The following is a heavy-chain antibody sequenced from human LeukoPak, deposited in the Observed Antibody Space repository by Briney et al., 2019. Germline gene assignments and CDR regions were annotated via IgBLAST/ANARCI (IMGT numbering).Heavy chain of an antibody. J-gene: IGHJ4*02. D-gene: IGHD3-3*01. Sequence: PSETLSLTCAVYGGSFSGYYWSWIRQRPGKGLEWIGEINHSGSTNYNPPLKSRVTISVDTPKNQFSLKLSSVTAPDTAVYYCARAYRIWSGTLGYWGQGTLVTVSS. CDR1: GGSFSGYY. CDR3: ARAYRIWSGTLGY. CDR2: INHSGST. V-gene: IGHV4-34*01.